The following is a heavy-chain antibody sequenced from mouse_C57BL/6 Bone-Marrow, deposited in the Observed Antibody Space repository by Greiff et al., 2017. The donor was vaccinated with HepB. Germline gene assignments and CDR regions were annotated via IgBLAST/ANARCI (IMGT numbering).Heavy chain of an antibody. Sequence: VKLMESGAELARPGASVKLSCKASGYTFTSYGISWVKQRTGQGLEWIGEIYPRSGNTYYNEKLKGKATLTADKSSSTAYMELSSLTSEDSAVYFCERYYYGSSFAWFAYWGQGTLVTVSA. J-gene: IGHJ3*01. D-gene: IGHD1-1*01. V-gene: IGHV1-81*01. CDR1: GYTFTSYG. CDR3: ERYYYGSSFAWFAY. CDR2: IYPRSGNT.